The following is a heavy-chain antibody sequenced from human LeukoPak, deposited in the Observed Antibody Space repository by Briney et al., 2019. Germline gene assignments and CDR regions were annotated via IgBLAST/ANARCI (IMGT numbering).Heavy chain of an antibody. Sequence: PGRSLRLSCAASGFTFSSYGMHWVRQAPGKGLEWVAVIWYDGSNKYYADSVKGRFTISRDNSKNTPYLQMNSLRAEDTAVYYCAKDSGLVPAAPSPLDYWGQGTLVTVSS. D-gene: IGHD2-2*01. J-gene: IGHJ4*02. CDR3: AKDSGLVPAAPSPLDY. CDR2: IWYDGSNK. V-gene: IGHV3-33*06. CDR1: GFTFSSYG.